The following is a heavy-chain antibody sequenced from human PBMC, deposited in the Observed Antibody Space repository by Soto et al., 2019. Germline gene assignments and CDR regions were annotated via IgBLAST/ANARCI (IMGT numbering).Heavy chain of an antibody. Sequence: LRLSCEISGFNLNTYWMHWVRQAPGEGVVWVSRINSDGTNTDYADSVKGRFTISRDNAKKTVYLDMTSLKVDDTAVYYCTRDGGGRYYGGFDNWGQGTLVTVSS. V-gene: IGHV3-74*01. CDR1: GFNLNTYW. J-gene: IGHJ4*02. CDR3: TRDGGGRYYGGFDN. CDR2: INSDGTNT. D-gene: IGHD1-26*01.